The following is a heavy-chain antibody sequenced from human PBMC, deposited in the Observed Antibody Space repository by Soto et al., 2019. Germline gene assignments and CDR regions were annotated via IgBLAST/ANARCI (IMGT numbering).Heavy chain of an antibody. D-gene: IGHD2-2*01. CDR3: ARANYCSSASCCPYYFDY. V-gene: IGHV3-21*01. Sequence: GGSLRLSCAASGFTFSSYSMNWVRQAPGKGLEWVSSISSSSSYIYYADSVKGRFTISRDNAKNSLYLQMNSLRAEDPAVYYCARANYCSSASCCPYYFDYWGQGTLVTVSS. CDR2: ISSSSSYI. J-gene: IGHJ4*02. CDR1: GFTFSSYS.